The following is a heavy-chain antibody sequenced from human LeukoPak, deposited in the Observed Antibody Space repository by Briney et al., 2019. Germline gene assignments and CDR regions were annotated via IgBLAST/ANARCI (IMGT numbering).Heavy chain of an antibody. CDR1: GFSFSNYA. CDR3: AKVNYYDSSGYY. J-gene: IGHJ4*02. D-gene: IGHD3-22*01. V-gene: IGHV3-23*01. Sequence: PGGSLRLSCAASGFSFSNYAMSWVRQAPGKGLEWVSAISTSGGSTYYADSVKGRFTISRDNSKNTLFLQLNNLRAEDTAVYYCAKVNYYDSSGYYWGQGTLVTFS. CDR2: ISTSGGST.